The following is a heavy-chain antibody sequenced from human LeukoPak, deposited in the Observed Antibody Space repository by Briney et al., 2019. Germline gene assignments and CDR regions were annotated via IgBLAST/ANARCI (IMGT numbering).Heavy chain of an antibody. CDR3: STWDVVVVPRAMRYYYMDV. CDR2: FDPEDGET. D-gene: IGHD2-2*01. CDR1: GSTLTELS. V-gene: IGHV1-24*01. J-gene: IGHJ6*03. Sequence: ASVTLSCTVSGSTLTELSMHWVRQAPGKGLEWMGGFDPEDGETIYAQKFQGRVTITEHTSTDTAYMELSSLRSEDTAVYYCSTWDVVVVPRAMRYYYMDVWGKGTTVTVS.